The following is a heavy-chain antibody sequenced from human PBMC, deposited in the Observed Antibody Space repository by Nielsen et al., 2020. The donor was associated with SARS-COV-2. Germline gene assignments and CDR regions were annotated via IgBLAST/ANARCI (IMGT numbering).Heavy chain of an antibody. J-gene: IGHJ4*02. Sequence: GESLKISCAASGFTFSSYSMNWVRQAPGKGLEWVSSISSSSSYIYYADSVKGRFTISRDNAKNTLYLQMNSLRAEDTAVYYCASGLWTEFDYWGQGTLVTVSS. CDR1: GFTFSSYS. V-gene: IGHV3-21*01. CDR3: ASGLWTEFDY. CDR2: ISSSSSYI. D-gene: IGHD5-18*01.